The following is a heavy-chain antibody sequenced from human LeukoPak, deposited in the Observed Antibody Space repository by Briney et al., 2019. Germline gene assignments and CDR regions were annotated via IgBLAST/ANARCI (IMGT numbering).Heavy chain of an antibody. Sequence: SVKVSCKASGGTFSSYAISWVRQAPGQGPEWMGGIIPIFGTANYAQKFQGRVTITTDESTSTAYMELSSLRSEDTAVYYCARGGSSTSGYYYYMDVWGKGTTVTVSS. D-gene: IGHD2-2*01. CDR3: ARGGSSTSGYYYYMDV. CDR1: GGTFSSYA. CDR2: IIPIFGTA. J-gene: IGHJ6*03. V-gene: IGHV1-69*05.